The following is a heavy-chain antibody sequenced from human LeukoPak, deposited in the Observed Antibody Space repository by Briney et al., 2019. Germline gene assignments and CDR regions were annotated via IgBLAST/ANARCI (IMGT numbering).Heavy chain of an antibody. CDR1: GGSISSSSYY. CDR2: IYYSGST. J-gene: IGHJ6*02. Sequence: PSETLSLTCTVSGGSISSSSYYWGWIRQPPGKGLEWIGSIYYSGSTYYNPSLKSRVTISVDTSKNQFSLKLSSVTAADTAVYYCARLSSGTSLDGMDAWGQGTTVTVSS. D-gene: IGHD1-7*01. V-gene: IGHV4-39*01. CDR3: ARLSSGTSLDGMDA.